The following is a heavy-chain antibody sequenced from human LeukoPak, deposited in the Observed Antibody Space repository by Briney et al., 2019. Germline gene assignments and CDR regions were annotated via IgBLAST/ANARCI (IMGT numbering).Heavy chain of an antibody. CDR3: ARDYYDSSGYQH. CDR2: IIPILGLE. J-gene: IGHJ1*01. Sequence: SENVSCKASVGTFSSYSISWVPQPPAQGRECMGRIIPILGLENYAQKFQGRVTITADKSTSTAYMERSSLRSEDTAVYYCARDYYDSSGYQHWGQGTLVTVSS. D-gene: IGHD3-22*01. CDR1: VGTFSSYS. V-gene: IGHV1-69*04.